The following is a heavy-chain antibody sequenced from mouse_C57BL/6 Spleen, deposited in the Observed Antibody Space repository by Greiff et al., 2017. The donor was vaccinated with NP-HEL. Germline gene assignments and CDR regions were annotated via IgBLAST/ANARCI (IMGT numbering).Heavy chain of an antibody. J-gene: IGHJ1*03. Sequence: VKLQQSGPELVKPGASVKISCKASGYAFSSSWMNWVKQRPGQGLEWIGRIYPGDGDTNYNGKFKGKATLTADKSSSTAYMQLSSLTSEDSAVYFCAVLHSDVWGTGTTVIVAS. CDR3: AVLHSDV. V-gene: IGHV1-82*01. CDR1: GYAFSSSW. CDR2: IYPGDGDT.